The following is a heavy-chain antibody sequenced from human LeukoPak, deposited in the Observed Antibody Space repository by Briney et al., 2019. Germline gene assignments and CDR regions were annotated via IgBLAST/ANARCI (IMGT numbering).Heavy chain of an antibody. CDR2: IKHGGSGK. J-gene: IGHJ4*02. V-gene: IGHV3-7*01. CDR3: AGDLGRKWLVRRVDYFDY. CDR1: GFTFSSYW. Sequence: GGSLRLSCAASGFTFSSYWMSWVRQAPGKGLEWVATIKHGGSGKYYVDSVKGRFTISRDNAKNSLYLQMNSLRAEDTAVYYCAGDLGRKWLVRRVDYFDYWGQGTLVTVSS. D-gene: IGHD6-19*01.